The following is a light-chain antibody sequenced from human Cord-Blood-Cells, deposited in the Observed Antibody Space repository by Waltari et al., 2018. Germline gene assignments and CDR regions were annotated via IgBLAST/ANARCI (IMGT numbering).Light chain of an antibody. CDR1: QSISSY. V-gene: IGKV1-39*01. Sequence: DTQMTQSPSLLSASVGDRVTITCRASQSISSYLNWYQQKPGKAPKLLIYAASSLQSGVPSRFSGSGSGTDFTLTISSLQPEDFATYYCQQSYSTWWTFGQGTKVEIK. CDR3: QQSYSTWWT. CDR2: AAS. J-gene: IGKJ1*01.